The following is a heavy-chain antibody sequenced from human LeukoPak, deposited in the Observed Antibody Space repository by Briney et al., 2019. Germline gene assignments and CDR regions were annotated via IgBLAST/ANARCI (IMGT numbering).Heavy chain of an antibody. Sequence: SETLSLTCTVSGGSISSYYWTWIRQPAGKGLEWIGRIYTSGSTNYNPSLKSRVTMSVDTSKNQFSLKLSSVTAADTAVYYCARDRVYSGYDPGGYWGQGTLVTVSS. CDR1: GGSISSYY. D-gene: IGHD5-12*01. V-gene: IGHV4-4*07. CDR3: ARDRVYSGYDPGGY. CDR2: IYTSGST. J-gene: IGHJ4*02.